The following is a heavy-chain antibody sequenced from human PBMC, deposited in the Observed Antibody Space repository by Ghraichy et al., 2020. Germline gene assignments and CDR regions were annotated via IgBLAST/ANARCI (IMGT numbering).Heavy chain of an antibody. V-gene: IGHV4-59*01. Sequence: SETLSLTCTVSGASITSNHWSWIRQPPGKGLEWIGNVYYGGSATTNPALKSRVTISMDTSNNQYSLMLSSVTAADTAIYYCARDLGLSLWGQGTPVTVSS. CDR1: GASITSNH. CDR3: ARDLGLSL. CDR2: VYYGGSA. J-gene: IGHJ4*02.